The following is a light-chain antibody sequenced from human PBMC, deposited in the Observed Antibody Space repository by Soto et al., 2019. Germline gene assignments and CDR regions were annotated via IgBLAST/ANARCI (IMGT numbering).Light chain of an antibody. CDR3: QQYGSSPLT. J-gene: IGKJ4*01. Sequence: EMVLTRSPGTRCLCPGERATVAGRVSHRVCSSYLAWYQQKPGQAPRLLIYGASSRATGIPDRFSGSGSGTYFSLTISRLEPEDFSVYYCQQYGSSPLTFGGGTKVDI. V-gene: IGKV3-20*01. CDR1: HRVCSSY. CDR2: GAS.